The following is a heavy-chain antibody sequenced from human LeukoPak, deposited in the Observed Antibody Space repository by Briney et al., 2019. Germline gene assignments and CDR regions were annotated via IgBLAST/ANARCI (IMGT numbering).Heavy chain of an antibody. CDR1: GGTFSSYT. V-gene: IGHV1-69*04. D-gene: IGHD3-10*01. J-gene: IGHJ6*03. Sequence: ASVKVSCKASGGTFSSYTISWVRQAPGQGLEWLGRIIPILGIANYAQRFQGRVTITADKSTSTAYMELSSLRSEDTAVYYCARDMSGAVGNYYYYMDVWGKGTTVTVSS. CDR3: ARDMSGAVGNYYYYMDV. CDR2: IIPILGIA.